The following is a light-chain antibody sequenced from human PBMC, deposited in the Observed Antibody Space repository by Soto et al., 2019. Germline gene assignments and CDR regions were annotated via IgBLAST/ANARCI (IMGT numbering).Light chain of an antibody. Sequence: DIGLTQSPCTLSLSPGERATLSCRASQSVSSSYLAWYQQKPGQAPRLLIYGASSRATGIPDRFSGSGSGTDFTLTISRLEPEDFAVFYCQQSGNSSIIFGQGTRLEIK. V-gene: IGKV3-20*01. CDR3: QQSGNSSII. CDR1: QSVSSSY. CDR2: GAS. J-gene: IGKJ5*01.